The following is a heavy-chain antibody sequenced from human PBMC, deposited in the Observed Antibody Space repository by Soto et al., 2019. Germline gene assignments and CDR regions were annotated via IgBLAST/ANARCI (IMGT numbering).Heavy chain of an antibody. V-gene: IGHV1-3*01. CDR2: INPDNGNT. J-gene: IGHJ5*02. CDR3: ARCIATGQVHL. Sequence: SVNVCCKASVGTLTRYNMNWDRQAPGQGLEWMGWINPDNGNTKSSQKFQDRVIITRDTSARTAYMDLSSLRSEDTAVYYCARCIATGQVHLWGQGTLVLVSS. CDR1: VGTLTRYN. D-gene: IGHD2-15*01.